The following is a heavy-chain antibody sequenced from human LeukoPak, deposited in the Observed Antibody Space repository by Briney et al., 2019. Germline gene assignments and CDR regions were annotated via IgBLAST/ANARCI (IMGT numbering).Heavy chain of an antibody. J-gene: IGHJ4*02. CDR2: INPNSGGT. Sequence: ASVKVSCKTSGYTFTGYYMHWVRQAPGQGLEWMGWINPNSGGTNFAQKFQGRVTMTRDTSTSTVYMELSSLRSEDTAVYYCARDALGYYGYYFDYWGQGTLVTVSS. V-gene: IGHV1-2*02. CDR1: GYTFTGYY. CDR3: ARDALGYYGYYFDY. D-gene: IGHD3-22*01.